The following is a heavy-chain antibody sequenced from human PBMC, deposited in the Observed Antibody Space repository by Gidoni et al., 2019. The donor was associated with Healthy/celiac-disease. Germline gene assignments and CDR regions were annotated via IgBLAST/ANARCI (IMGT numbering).Heavy chain of an antibody. CDR1: GSIYSSYW. Sequence: EVQLVESGGGSVQPGGCLRLSCAASGSIYSSYWVHWVRQAPGKGLVWVSRINREGSSTSYADSVKGRFTISRDNAKNTLYLQMNSLRAEDTAVYYCARVGPDIVVVPAAKRSHWYFDLWGRGTLVTVSS. J-gene: IGHJ2*01. CDR2: INREGSST. CDR3: ARVGPDIVVVPAAKRSHWYFDL. D-gene: IGHD2-2*01. V-gene: IGHV3-74*01.